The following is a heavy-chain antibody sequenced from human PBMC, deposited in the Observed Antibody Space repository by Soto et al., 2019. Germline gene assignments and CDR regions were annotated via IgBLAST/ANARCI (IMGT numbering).Heavy chain of an antibody. CDR1: GGTFSTYG. J-gene: IGHJ5*02. V-gene: IGHV1-69*01. D-gene: IGHD2-15*01. CDR2: IIPIFGTT. CDR3: AGGGVREFYSPLRIDA. Sequence: QVQLVQSGAEVKKPGSSVKVSCKSSGGTFSTYGFFWVRQAPGQGLEWMGGIIPIFGTTNYAQKFQDRVTITRAESTRTVYMELASLKSEDTAVDYCAGGGVREFYSPLRIDAWGQGTLVTVS.